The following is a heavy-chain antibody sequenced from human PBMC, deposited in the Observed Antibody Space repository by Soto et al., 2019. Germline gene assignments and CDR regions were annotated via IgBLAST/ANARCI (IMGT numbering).Heavy chain of an antibody. D-gene: IGHD3-3*01. CDR3: ARVRFLELARWFDP. CDR1: GYTLTSYG. CDR2: ISAYNGNT. Sequence: ASVKVSCKASGYTLTSYGISWVRQAPGQGLEWMGWISAYNGNTNYAQKLQGRVTMTTDTSTSTAYMELRSLRSDDTAVYYCARVRFLELARWFDPWGQGTLVTVSS. J-gene: IGHJ5*02. V-gene: IGHV1-18*01.